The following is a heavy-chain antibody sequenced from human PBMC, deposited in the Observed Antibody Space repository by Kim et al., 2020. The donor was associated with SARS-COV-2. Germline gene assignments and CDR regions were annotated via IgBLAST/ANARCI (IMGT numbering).Heavy chain of an antibody. D-gene: IGHD3-16*01. Sequence: GGSLRLSCAASGFTFTTYAMAWVRQAPGKGLEWVSGLTASGGATAYAGSVKGRFTISRDNSKNTLYLQMNSLRAEDTAVYFCAKYESGESLGDSWGQGTLVTVSS. CDR2: LTASGGAT. V-gene: IGHV3-23*01. CDR1: GFTFTTYA. J-gene: IGHJ4*02. CDR3: AKYESGESLGDS.